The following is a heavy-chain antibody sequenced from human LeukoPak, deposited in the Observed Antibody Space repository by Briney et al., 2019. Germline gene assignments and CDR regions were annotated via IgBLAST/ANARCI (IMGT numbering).Heavy chain of an antibody. D-gene: IGHD1-26*01. Sequence: GGSLRLSCTASGFTFGDYAMNWVRQAPGKGLEWVSYISGTSSHIYYADSVKGRFTISRDNAKNSLYLQMNSLRAEDTAVYYCATVRSPFSGSYPGYFDYWGQGTQVTVSS. CDR1: GFTFGDYA. V-gene: IGHV3-21*01. J-gene: IGHJ4*02. CDR3: ATVRSPFSGSYPGYFDY. CDR2: ISGTSSHI.